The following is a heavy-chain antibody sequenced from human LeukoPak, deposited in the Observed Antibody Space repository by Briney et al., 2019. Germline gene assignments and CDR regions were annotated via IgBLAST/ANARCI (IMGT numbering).Heavy chain of an antibody. V-gene: IGHV3-7*03. J-gene: IGHJ5*02. Sequence: EGSLRLSCAASGFTFSSYWMSWVRQAPGKGLEWVANIKQDGSEKYYVDSVKGRFTISRDNAKNSLYLQMNSLRAEDTAVYYCAREALRRPFDPWGQGTLVTVSS. D-gene: IGHD6-6*01. CDR3: AREALRRPFDP. CDR2: IKQDGSEK. CDR1: GFTFSSYW.